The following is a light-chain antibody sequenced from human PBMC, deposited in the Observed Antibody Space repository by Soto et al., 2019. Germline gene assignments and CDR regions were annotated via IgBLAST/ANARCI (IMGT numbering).Light chain of an antibody. V-gene: IGKV3-20*01. CDR3: QHYGSSFLP. J-gene: IGKJ4*01. Sequence: EIVLTQSPVTLSLSPGERAALSCRASQRVSKSNIGWYQHKTGQAPRLLIYGATKTTSGVPDRFSGSGSGTDFTLTISSLHPEDSAVYYCQHYGSSFLPFGGGTRVEIK. CDR1: QRVSKSN. CDR2: GAT.